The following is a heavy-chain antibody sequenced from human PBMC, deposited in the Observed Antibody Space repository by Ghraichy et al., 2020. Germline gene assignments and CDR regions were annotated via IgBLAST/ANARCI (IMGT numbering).Heavy chain of an antibody. V-gene: IGHV3-48*03. D-gene: IGHD3-9*01. CDR1: GFTFSSYE. CDR2: ISSSGSTI. CDR3: ARVYYDILTGYPYYYYYMDV. Sequence: GGSLRLSCAASGFTFSSYEMNWVRQAPGKGLEWVSYISSSGSTIYYADSVKGRFTISRDNAKNSLYLQMNSLRAEDTAVYYCARVYYDILTGYPYYYYYMDVWGKGTTVTVSS. J-gene: IGHJ6*03.